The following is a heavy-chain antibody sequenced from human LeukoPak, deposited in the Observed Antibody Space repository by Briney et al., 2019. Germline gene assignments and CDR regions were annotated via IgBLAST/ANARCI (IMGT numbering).Heavy chain of an antibody. CDR2: IYSGGST. D-gene: IGHD4-17*01. Sequence: GGSLRLSCAASGFNVNINYMSWVRQAPGKGLEWVSVIYSGGSTYYADSVKGRFTISRDISKNPLYLQMNSLRVDDTAVYYCARGYGHYDAFDIWGQGTMVSVS. J-gene: IGHJ3*02. CDR3: ARGYGHYDAFDI. CDR1: GFNVNINY. V-gene: IGHV3-53*01.